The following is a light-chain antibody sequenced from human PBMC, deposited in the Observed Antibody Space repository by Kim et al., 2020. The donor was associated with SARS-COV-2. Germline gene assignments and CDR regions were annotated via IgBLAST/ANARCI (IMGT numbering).Light chain of an antibody. CDR1: SLRSYY. V-gene: IGLV3-19*01. J-gene: IGLJ2*01. CDR3: QSRDSGGNVV. CDR2: GRN. Sequence: SSELTQDSAVYVALGQTVRITCQGDSLRSYYATWYQQKPRQAPVLVIYGRNNRPSGIPDRFSGSTSGNTASLIISGAQAEDEADFYCQSRDSGGNVVFGGGTQLTVL.